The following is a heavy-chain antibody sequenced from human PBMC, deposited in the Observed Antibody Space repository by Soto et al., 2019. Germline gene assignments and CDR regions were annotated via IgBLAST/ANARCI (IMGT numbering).Heavy chain of an antibody. J-gene: IGHJ4*02. Sequence: SETLSLTCTVSGGSVTNSSYYWGWIRQSPGEGLEWIGSVYYRGRSYSKSSVKSRVTISVDTSKNQFSLNLNSVTASDTAVYFCVSQRTTVITRAYFDYWGPGALVTV. CDR3: VSQRTTVITRAYFDY. D-gene: IGHD4-4*01. V-gene: IGHV4-39*01. CDR2: VYYRGRS. CDR1: GGSVTNSSYY.